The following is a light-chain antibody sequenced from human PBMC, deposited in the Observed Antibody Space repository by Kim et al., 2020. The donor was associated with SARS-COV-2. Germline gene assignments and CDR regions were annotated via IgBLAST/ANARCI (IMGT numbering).Light chain of an antibody. Sequence: ATINCRANRSIVYISTNKSYLAWYQQKTGQPPKLLIYWASSRECGVPDRFSGTGSGTDFTLTITSLQAGDVAVYYCQEYFASPPTFGQGTKVDIK. CDR3: QEYFASPPT. CDR1: RSIVYISTNKSY. J-gene: IGKJ1*01. CDR2: WAS. V-gene: IGKV4-1*01.